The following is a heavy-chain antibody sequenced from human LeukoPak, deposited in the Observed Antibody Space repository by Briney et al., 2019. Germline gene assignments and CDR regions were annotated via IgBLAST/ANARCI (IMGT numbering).Heavy chain of an antibody. CDR2: IYYSGST. J-gene: IGHJ3*02. D-gene: IGHD3-10*01. CDR3: ARRRGRYGSGSYYAFDI. CDR1: GGSISSYY. V-gene: IGHV4-59*08. Sequence: SETLSLTCTVSGGSISSYYWSWIRPPPGKGLEWIGYIYYSGSTNYNPSLKSRVTISVDTSKNQFSLKLSSVTAADTAVYYCARRRGRYGSGSYYAFDIWGQGTMVTVSS.